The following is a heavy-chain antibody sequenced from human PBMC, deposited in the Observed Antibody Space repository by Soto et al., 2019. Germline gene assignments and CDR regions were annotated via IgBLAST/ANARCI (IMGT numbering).Heavy chain of an antibody. Sequence: EVQLVESGGGLVKPGRSLRLSCAASGFTFDDYAMHWVRQAPGKGLEWVSGISWNSGSIGYADSVKGRFTISRDNAKNSLYLQMNSLRAEDTALYYCAKDTLGLERRGAFDIWGQGTMVTVSS. CDR1: GFTFDDYA. CDR2: ISWNSGSI. D-gene: IGHD1-1*01. CDR3: AKDTLGLERRGAFDI. J-gene: IGHJ3*02. V-gene: IGHV3-9*01.